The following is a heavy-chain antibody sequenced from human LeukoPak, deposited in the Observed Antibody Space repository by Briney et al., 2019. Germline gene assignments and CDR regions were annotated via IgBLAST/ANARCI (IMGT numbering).Heavy chain of an antibody. V-gene: IGHV1-46*01. CDR3: ARGNPSMATLDY. D-gene: IGHD5-24*01. J-gene: IGHJ4*02. Sequence: GASVKVSCKASGYTFTSYSMHWVRQAPGQGLEWLGFINPSGGSSNYAQKFQGRITLTRDTSTGTVYMELNSLRSEDTALYYCARGNPSMATLDYWGQGTLITVSS. CDR1: GYTFTSYS. CDR2: INPSGGSS.